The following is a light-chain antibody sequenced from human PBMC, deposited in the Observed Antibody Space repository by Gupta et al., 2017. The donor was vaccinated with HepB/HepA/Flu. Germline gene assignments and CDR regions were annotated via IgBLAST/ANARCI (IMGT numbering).Light chain of an antibody. CDR2: ATY. Sequence: DIQMTQSPSSLSASVGDRVTITCRASQDIAHFFNWYQQKPGKAPNLLIYATYTLQSGVPSRFSGSESGTDFTLTISRLQPEDFATYYCQQRDSTPVTFGHGSKVDIK. V-gene: IGKV1-39*01. CDR3: QQRDSTPVT. CDR1: QDIAHF. J-gene: IGKJ3*01.